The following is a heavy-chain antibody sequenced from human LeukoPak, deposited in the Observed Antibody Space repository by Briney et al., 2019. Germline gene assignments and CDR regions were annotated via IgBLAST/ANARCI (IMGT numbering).Heavy chain of an antibody. Sequence: ATSVKVSCKASGYTFTSYYMHWVRQAPGHGLEWMGIINPSGGSTSYAQKFQGRVPMTRDTSTSTVYMELSSLRSEDTAVYYCASRSGYDGAWEYWVQGTLVTVSS. D-gene: IGHD5-12*01. V-gene: IGHV1-46*01. J-gene: IGHJ4*02. CDR3: ASRSGYDGAWEY. CDR1: GYTFTSYY. CDR2: INPSGGST.